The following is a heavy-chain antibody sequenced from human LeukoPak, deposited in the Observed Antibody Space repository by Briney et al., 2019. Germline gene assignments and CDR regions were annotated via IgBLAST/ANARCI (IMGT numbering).Heavy chain of an antibody. CDR2: ITSDGGGT. Sequence: GGSLRLSCAASGFMFSHSSIHWVRQPPGKGLEYVSAITSDGGGTFYANSVKGRFTISRDNSKDTLSLHMASLTTEDTAVYYCAXETXTGVTSSWYYDCWGQGTLVTVSS. CDR3: AXETXTGVTSSWYYDC. J-gene: IGHJ4*02. V-gene: IGHV3-64*01. D-gene: IGHD6-13*01. CDR1: GFMFSHSS.